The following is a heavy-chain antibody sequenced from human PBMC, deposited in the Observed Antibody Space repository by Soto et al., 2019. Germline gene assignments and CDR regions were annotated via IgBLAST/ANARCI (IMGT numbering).Heavy chain of an antibody. CDR3: TRWDGRCSGGSCFFDS. J-gene: IGHJ4*02. D-gene: IGHD2-15*01. CDR1: GFSLTPYW. V-gene: IGHV3-7*01. CDR2: INEDGSKR. Sequence: EVQLVESGGGLVQSGGSLRLSCLASGFSLTPYWMSWVRQTPGKGLEWLAKINEDGSKRDYMESVEGRFTISRDNAKNSVSLQMDSLRVDDTAMYYCTRWDGRCSGGSCFFDSWGQGTLVTVSS.